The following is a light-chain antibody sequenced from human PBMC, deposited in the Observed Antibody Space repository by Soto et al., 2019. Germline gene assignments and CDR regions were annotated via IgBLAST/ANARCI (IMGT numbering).Light chain of an antibody. J-gene: IGLJ1*01. V-gene: IGLV2-14*01. CDR1: SSDVGGYNY. CDR2: DVS. CDR3: SSATSSSTLYV. Sequence: QSALTQPASVSGSTGQSITISCTGTSSDVGGYNYVSWYQQHPGKAPKLMIYDVSNRPAGVSNRFSGSKSGNTATRTISGLQDEDESDYYCSSATSSSTLYVFGNGTKITVL.